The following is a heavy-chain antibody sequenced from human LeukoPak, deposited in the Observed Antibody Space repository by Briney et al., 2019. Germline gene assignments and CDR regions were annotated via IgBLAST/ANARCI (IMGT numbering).Heavy chain of an antibody. Sequence: PGGSLRLSCAASGFTFSNYWMTWVRQAPGKGLEWVANIKEDGSEKYYVDSVKGRFTISRDNAKNSLSLHMNSLRAEDTAVYYCAKYRLVWLPAPVFDYWGQGTLVTVSS. V-gene: IGHV3-7*01. CDR1: GFTFSNYW. CDR2: IKEDGSEK. J-gene: IGHJ4*02. D-gene: IGHD5-24*01. CDR3: AKYRLVWLPAPVFDY.